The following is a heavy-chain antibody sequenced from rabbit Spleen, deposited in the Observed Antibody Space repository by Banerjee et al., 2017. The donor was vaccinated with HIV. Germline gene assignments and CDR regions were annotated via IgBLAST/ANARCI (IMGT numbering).Heavy chain of an antibody. CDR2: IYAGSTGTT. J-gene: IGHJ4*01. CDR3: ARNFDL. Sequence: QSLEESGGDLVNPGASLTLTCTASGFSFGSEHWIYRVRQAPVKGLEWIGTIYAGSTGTTDYAIWAKGRFTISKTSSTTVTLQMTSLTAADTATHFCARNFDLWGPGTLVTVS. CDR1: GFSFGSEHW. V-gene: IGHV1S40*01.